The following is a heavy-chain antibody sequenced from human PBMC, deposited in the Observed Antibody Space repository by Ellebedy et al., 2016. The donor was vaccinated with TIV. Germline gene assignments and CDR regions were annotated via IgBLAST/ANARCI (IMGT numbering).Heavy chain of an antibody. CDR1: GFTFSSYS. V-gene: IGHV3-21*04. CDR2: ISSSSSYI. J-gene: IGHJ6*02. D-gene: IGHD3-10*01. CDR3: AKCIGGTVRGAYYYYGLDV. Sequence: GGSLRLSCAASGFTFSSYSMNWVRQAPGKGLEWVSSISSSSSYIYYADSVKGRFTISRDNAENSLYLQMNSLRAEDTAVYYCAKCIGGTVRGAYYYYGLDVWGQGTTVTVSS.